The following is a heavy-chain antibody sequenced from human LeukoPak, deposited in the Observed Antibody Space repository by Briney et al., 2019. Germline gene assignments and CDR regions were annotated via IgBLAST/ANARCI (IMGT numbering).Heavy chain of an antibody. V-gene: IGHV4-39*01. CDR1: GGSISSYY. J-gene: IGHJ4*02. D-gene: IGHD3-3*01. CDR2: IYYSGST. Sequence: SETLSLTCTVSGGSISSYYWGWIRQPPGKGLEWIGSIYYSGSTYYNPSLKSRVTISVDTSKNQFSLKLSSVTAADTAVYYCARYDRRDFWSGYYTGFKDYWGQGTLVTVSS. CDR3: ARYDRRDFWSGYYTGFKDY.